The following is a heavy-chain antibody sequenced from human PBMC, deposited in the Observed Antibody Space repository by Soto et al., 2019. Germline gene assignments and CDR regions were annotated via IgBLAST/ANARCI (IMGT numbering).Heavy chain of an antibody. CDR1: GGSVSSGSYY. Sequence: PSETLSLTCTVSGGSVSSGSYYWSWIRQPPGKGLEWIGYIYYSGSTNYNPSLKSRVTISVDTSKNQFSLKLSSVTAADTAVYCCARDYLGGYDYYYYGMDVWGQGTTVTVSS. J-gene: IGHJ6*02. CDR3: ARDYLGGYDYYYYGMDV. CDR2: IYYSGST. V-gene: IGHV4-61*01. D-gene: IGHD5-12*01.